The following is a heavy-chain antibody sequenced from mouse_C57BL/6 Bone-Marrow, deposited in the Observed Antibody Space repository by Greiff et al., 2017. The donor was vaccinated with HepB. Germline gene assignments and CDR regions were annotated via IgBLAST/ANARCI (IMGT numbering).Heavy chain of an antibody. J-gene: IGHJ1*03. CDR1: GFTFSDFY. D-gene: IGHD1-1*01. CDR2: SRNKANDYTT. CDR3: ARDYYGIDWYFDV. V-gene: IGHV7-1*01. Sequence: EVMLVESGGGLVQSGRSLRLSCATSGFTFSDFYMEWVRQAPGKGLEWIAASRNKANDYTTEYSASVKGRFIVSRDTSQSSLYLQMNALRAEDTAIYYCARDYYGIDWYFDVWGTGTTVTVSS.